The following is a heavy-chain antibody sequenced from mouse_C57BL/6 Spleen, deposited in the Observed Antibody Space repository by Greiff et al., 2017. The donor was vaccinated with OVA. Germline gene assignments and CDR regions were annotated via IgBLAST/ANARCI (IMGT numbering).Heavy chain of an antibody. J-gene: IGHJ1*03. Sequence: EVQLQQSGPGLVKPSQSLSLTCSVTGYSITSGYYWNWIRQFPGNKLEWMGYISYDGSNNYNPSLKNRIPITRDTTMNQLFLKLKSVTTEDTATSDGAGEGGLRRYCDVWGTGTTVTVSA. CDR2: ISYDGSN. V-gene: IGHV3-6*01. CDR1: GYSITSGYY. D-gene: IGHD2-4*01. CDR3: AGEGGLRRYCDV.